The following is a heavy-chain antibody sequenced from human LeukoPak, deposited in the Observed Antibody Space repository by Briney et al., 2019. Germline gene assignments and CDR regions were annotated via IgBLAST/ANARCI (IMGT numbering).Heavy chain of an antibody. D-gene: IGHD3-10*01. CDR1: GGSFSGYY. V-gene: IGHV4-34*01. J-gene: IGHJ6*03. CDR2: INHSGST. Sequence: SETLSLTCAVYGGSFSGYYWSWIRQPPGKGLEWIGEINHSGSTNYNPSLKSRVTISVDTSKNQFSLKLSSVTAADTAVYYCARQGSGSPYFYYYYMDVWGKGTTVTISS. CDR3: ARQGSGSPYFYYYYMDV.